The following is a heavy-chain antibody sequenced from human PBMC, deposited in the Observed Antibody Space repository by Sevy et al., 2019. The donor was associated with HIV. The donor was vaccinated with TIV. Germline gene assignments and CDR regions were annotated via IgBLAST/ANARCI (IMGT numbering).Heavy chain of an antibody. J-gene: IGHJ4*02. D-gene: IGHD5-12*01. CDR3: ARETLSGYNL. V-gene: IGHV3-53*01. Sequence: GGSLRLSCAVSGFTVSNNYMSWVRQAPGKGLEWVSAFYSGGNTYYADSVKGRFTISRDNSKNTVYLQMSSLRAEDTAVYYCARETLSGYNLWGKGPLVTVSS. CDR1: GFTVSNNY. CDR2: FYSGGNT.